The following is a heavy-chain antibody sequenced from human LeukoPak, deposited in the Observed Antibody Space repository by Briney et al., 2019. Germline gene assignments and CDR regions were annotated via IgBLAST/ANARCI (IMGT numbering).Heavy chain of an antibody. CDR2: IYYSGST. V-gene: IGHV4-39*07. J-gene: IGHJ4*02. CDR1: GGSISSSSYY. CDR3: AIVPDEYCSSTSCFKAFDY. D-gene: IGHD2-2*01. Sequence: SETLSLTCTVSGGSISSSSYYWGWIRQPPGKGLEWIGSIYYSGSTYYNPSLKSRVTISVDRSKNQFSLKLSSVTAADTAVYYCAIVPDEYCSSTSCFKAFDYWGQGTLVTVSS.